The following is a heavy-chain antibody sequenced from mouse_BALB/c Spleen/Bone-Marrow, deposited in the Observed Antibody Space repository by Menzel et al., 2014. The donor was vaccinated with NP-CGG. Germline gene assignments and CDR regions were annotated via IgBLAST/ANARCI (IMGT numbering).Heavy chain of an antibody. J-gene: IGHJ1*01. D-gene: IGHD2-4*01. V-gene: IGHV1S41*01. CDR3: ARARSTVITTWCFDV. CDR2: FAPGSGNT. Sequence: DLVKPGASVKLSCKASGYTFTSYWIKWIKQRPGQGLEWIGRFAPGSGNTYYNEMFKGKATLTVDTSSSTAYIQLSSLSSEDSAVYFCARARSTVITTWCFDVWGAGTTVTVSS. CDR1: GYTFTSYW.